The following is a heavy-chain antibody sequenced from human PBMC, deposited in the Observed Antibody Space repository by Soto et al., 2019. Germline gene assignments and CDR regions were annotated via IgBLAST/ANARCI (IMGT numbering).Heavy chain of an antibody. D-gene: IGHD3-9*01. Sequence: PSETLSLTCAVYGGSFSGYYWSWIRQPPGKGLEWVGEINHSGSTNSNPSLKSGDTISVDTSKKPFSPKLSPVTAADTAPYYLEGPYYDIGSGQDDWGQGTTVTVSS. J-gene: IGHJ6*02. CDR3: EGPYYDIGSGQDD. CDR2: INHSGST. V-gene: IGHV4-34*01. CDR1: GGSFSGYY.